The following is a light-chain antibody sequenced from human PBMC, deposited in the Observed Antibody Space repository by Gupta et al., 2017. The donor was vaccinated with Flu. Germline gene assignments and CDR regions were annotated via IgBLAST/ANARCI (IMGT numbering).Light chain of an antibody. CDR3: SPYTTSDSLQVI. J-gene: IGLJ2*01. V-gene: IGLV2-14*03. CDR1: SSDVGDYKS. CDR2: DVS. Sequence: SGLPQPASQPGSTGQPTTISCTGTSSDVGDYKSVSWYRQHPGKAPKLMIYDVSYRPCGVAHRFSGFKSGITASLTISGLQAEDEADYFCSPYTTSDSLQVIFGGGTRLTVL.